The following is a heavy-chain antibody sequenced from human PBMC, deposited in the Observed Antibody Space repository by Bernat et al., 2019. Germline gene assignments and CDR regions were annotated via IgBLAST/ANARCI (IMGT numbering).Heavy chain of an antibody. CDR3: AEYNCGGNSRNDDFDI. V-gene: IGHV3-23*01. D-gene: IGHD4-23*01. Sequence: EVQLLESGGGLVQPGGSLRLSCAASGFTFSSYAMSWVRQAPGKGLEWVSAISGSGGSTYSADSVKGRFTISRDNSKNTLYLQMNSLRAEDTAVYYCAEYNCGGNSRNDDFDIWGQGTMVTVSS. J-gene: IGHJ3*02. CDR1: GFTFSSYA. CDR2: ISGSGGST.